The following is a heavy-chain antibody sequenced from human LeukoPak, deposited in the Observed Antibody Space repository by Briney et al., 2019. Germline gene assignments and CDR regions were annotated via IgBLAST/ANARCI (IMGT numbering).Heavy chain of an antibody. Sequence: GESLKISCKGSGYSFTSYWISWVRQMPGKGLEWMGRIDPSDSYTNYSPSFQGHVTISADKSISTAYLQWSSLKASDTAMYYCARQTYRSGRKDLTGYWGQGTLVTVSS. V-gene: IGHV5-10-1*01. D-gene: IGHD6-19*01. J-gene: IGHJ4*02. CDR2: IDPSDSYT. CDR1: GYSFTSYW. CDR3: ARQTYRSGRKDLTGY.